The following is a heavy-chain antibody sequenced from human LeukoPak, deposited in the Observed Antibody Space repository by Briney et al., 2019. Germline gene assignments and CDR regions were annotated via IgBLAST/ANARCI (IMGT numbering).Heavy chain of an antibody. CDR2: INTDGSST. J-gene: IGHJ4*02. Sequence: GGSLRLSCAASGFTFSSYWMHWVRHAPGKGLVWVSRINTDGSSTSYADSVKGRFTISRDNAKNTLYLQMNSLRAEDTAVYYCAKVPRPWVAVAEGFDYWGQGTLVTVSS. CDR1: GFTFSSYW. CDR3: AKVPRPWVAVAEGFDY. V-gene: IGHV3-74*01. D-gene: IGHD6-19*01.